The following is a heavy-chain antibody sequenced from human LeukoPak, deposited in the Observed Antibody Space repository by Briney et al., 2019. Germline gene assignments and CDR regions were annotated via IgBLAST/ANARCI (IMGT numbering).Heavy chain of an antibody. CDR2: IYYSGST. J-gene: IGHJ4*02. Sequence: SETLSLTCTVSGGSISSYYWSWIRQPPGKGLEWIGYIYYSGSTNYNPTLKSRVTISVDTSKNQFSLKLSSVTAADTAVYYCARPTTGYNFYYFDYWGQGTLVTVSS. V-gene: IGHV4-59*08. D-gene: IGHD5-24*01. CDR1: GGSISSYY. CDR3: ARPTTGYNFYYFDY.